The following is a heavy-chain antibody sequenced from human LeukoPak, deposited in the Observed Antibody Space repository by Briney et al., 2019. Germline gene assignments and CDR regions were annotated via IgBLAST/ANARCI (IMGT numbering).Heavy chain of an antibody. J-gene: IGHJ4*02. Sequence: GGSLRLSCAASGFTFSRNGMTWVRQAPGKGLEWVSAISGSGGNTYYADSVKGRFTISRDNSKNTLYLQMNSLRAEDTAVYYCAKGLKYYYDSSPSPGMYWGQGTLVTVSS. CDR3: AKGLKYYYDSSPSPGMY. D-gene: IGHD3-22*01. CDR1: GFTFSRNG. V-gene: IGHV3-23*01. CDR2: ISGSGGNT.